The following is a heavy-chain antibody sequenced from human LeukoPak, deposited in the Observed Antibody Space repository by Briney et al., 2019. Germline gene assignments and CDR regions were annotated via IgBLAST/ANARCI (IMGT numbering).Heavy chain of an antibody. Sequence: SVPVSCKTSGYSFTSYYIHWVRQAPGQGLEWMGIINPSGGSTTYAQKFQGRLTMASDTSTSTVYMELSSLRSEDTARYYCARSSAYYNEADIWGQGTMATSSS. CDR3: ARSSAYYNEADI. V-gene: IGHV1-46*01. CDR2: INPSGGST. D-gene: IGHD1-26*01. J-gene: IGHJ3*02. CDR1: GYSFTSYY.